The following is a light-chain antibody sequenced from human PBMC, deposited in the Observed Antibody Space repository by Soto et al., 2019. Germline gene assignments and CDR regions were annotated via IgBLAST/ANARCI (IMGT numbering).Light chain of an antibody. CDR1: QSVSSY. CDR3: QQRRNWPPYT. CDR2: DAS. J-gene: IGKJ2*01. Sequence: EIVLTQSPATLSLSPGERATLSCRASQSVSSYLAWYQQKPGQAPRLLIYDASNRATGIPARFSGSGSGTDFILIIISLEEEDFAVYYYQQRRNWPPYTFGQGTKLEIK. V-gene: IGKV3-11*01.